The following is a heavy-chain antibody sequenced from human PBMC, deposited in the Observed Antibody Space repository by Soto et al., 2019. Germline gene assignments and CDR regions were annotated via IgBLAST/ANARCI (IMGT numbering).Heavy chain of an antibody. V-gene: IGHV4-59*08. J-gene: IGHJ4*02. CDR2: IYYSGST. CDR1: GGSISSYY. CDR3: ARHKADDFWSGYFDY. D-gene: IGHD3-3*01. Sequence: SETLSLTCTVSGGSISSYYWSWIRQPPGKGLEWIGYIYYSGSTNYNPSLKSRVTISVDTSKNQFSLKLSSVTAADTAVYYCARHKADDFWSGYFDYWGQGTLVTVSS.